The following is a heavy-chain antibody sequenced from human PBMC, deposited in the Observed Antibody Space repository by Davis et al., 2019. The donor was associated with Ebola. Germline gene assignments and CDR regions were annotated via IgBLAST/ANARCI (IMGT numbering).Heavy chain of an antibody. CDR1: GGSFSGYF. CDR3: ARGSSTSCYDTICYYYGMDV. V-gene: IGHV4-34*01. CDR2: ISHSGST. J-gene: IGHJ6*02. D-gene: IGHD2-2*01. Sequence: SETLSLTCAVYGGSFSGYFWTWIRQPPGQGLEWIGEISHSGSTNYNPSLKSRVTISVDTSKNQFSLNLNSVTAADTAVYYCARGSSTSCYDTICYYYGMDVWGQGTTVTVSS.